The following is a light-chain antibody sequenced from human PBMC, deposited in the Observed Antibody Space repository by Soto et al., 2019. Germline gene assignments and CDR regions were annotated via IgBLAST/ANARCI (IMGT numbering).Light chain of an antibody. CDR3: QQRSEWTIT. Sequence: EDVLRVSSGKRVLSAGGSAILSSRASQRISTYLAWYQQKPGQAPRVLIYDASNRATGIPVRFGVSGSGTDFTLTISSLENEDFAVYDGQQRSEWTITFRQGTRLEIK. CDR1: QRISTY. CDR2: DAS. J-gene: IGKJ5*01. V-gene: IGKV3-11*01.